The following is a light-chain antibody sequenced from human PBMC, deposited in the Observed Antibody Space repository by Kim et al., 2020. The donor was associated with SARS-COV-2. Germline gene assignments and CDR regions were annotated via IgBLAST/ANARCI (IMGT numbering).Light chain of an antibody. CDR3: QSYDSSLSGSKV. CDR1: RSNIRAGFD. V-gene: IGLV1-40*01. CDR2: ANS. Sequence: VTISCTGRRSNIRAGFDVHWYQQLPGTAPKLLIYANSNRPSGVPDRFSGSKSGTSASLAITGLQAEDEADYYCQSYDSSLSGSKVFGGGTQLTVL. J-gene: IGLJ3*02.